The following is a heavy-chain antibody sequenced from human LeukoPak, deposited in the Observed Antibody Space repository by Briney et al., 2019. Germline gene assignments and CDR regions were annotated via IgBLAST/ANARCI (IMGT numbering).Heavy chain of an antibody. Sequence: GRPLRLSCAASGFTFDDYAMHWVRQAPGKGLEWVSGISWNSGSIGYADSVKGRFTISRDNAKNSLYLQMNSLRAEDTALYYCAKDNGLTAHYYGSGSYFGCWGQGTLVTVSS. V-gene: IGHV3-9*01. CDR3: AKDNGLTAHYYGSGSYFGC. CDR2: ISWNSGSI. D-gene: IGHD3-10*01. CDR1: GFTFDDYA. J-gene: IGHJ4*02.